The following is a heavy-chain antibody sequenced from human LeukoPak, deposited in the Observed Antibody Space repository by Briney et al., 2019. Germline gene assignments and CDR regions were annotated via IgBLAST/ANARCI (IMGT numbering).Heavy chain of an antibody. J-gene: IGHJ2*01. CDR1: GGSISSGSYY. CDR2: ISASGST. V-gene: IGHV4-61*02. CDR3: ARDPRWYFDL. Sequence: SETLFLTCTVSGGSISSGSYYWSWIRQPAGKEMEWFGRISASGSTNYNPSLRSRVTISVDASRNQFSLTLTSVTAADTAVYYCARDPRWYFDLWGRGTLVTVSS.